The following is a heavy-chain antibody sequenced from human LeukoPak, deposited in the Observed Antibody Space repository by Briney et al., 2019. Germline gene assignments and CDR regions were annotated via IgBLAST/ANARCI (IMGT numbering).Heavy chain of an antibody. J-gene: IGHJ4*02. D-gene: IGHD3-16*02. CDR1: GYTFTSYG. Sequence: ASVKVSCKASGYTFTSYGISWVRQAPGQGLEWMGWISAYNGNTNYAQKLQGRVTMTTDTSTSTAYMELRSLRSDDTAVYYCARGQVHDYVWGCYRYPFDYWGQGTLVTVSS. CDR3: ARGQVHDYVWGCYRYPFDY. CDR2: ISAYNGNT. V-gene: IGHV1-18*01.